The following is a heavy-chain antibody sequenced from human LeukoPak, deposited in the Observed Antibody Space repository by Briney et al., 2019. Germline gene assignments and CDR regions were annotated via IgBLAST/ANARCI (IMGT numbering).Heavy chain of an antibody. Sequence: GRSLRLSCAASGFTFSSYAMHWVRQAPGKGLGWVSAISGSGGSTYYADSVKGRFTISRDNSKNTLYLQMNSLRAEDTAVYYCAKEGTRIAARRLPFGYWGQGTLVTVSS. CDR1: GFTFSSYA. V-gene: IGHV3-23*01. CDR2: ISGSGGST. CDR3: AKEGTRIAARRLPFGY. D-gene: IGHD6-6*01. J-gene: IGHJ4*02.